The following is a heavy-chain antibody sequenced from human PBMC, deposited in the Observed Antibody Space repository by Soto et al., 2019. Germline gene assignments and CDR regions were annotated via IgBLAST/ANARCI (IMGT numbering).Heavy chain of an antibody. Sequence: GGSLRLSCSASGFTFSSYAMHWVRQAPGKGLEWVSAISGSGGSTYYADSVKGRFTISRDNSKNTLYLQMNSLRAEGTAVYYCANLQTYQQHSYGPKGPCFDYWGQGTLVTVSS. V-gene: IGHV3-23*01. J-gene: IGHJ4*02. CDR2: ISGSGGST. CDR1: GFTFSSYA. CDR3: ANLQTYQQHSYGPKGPCFDY. D-gene: IGHD5-18*01.